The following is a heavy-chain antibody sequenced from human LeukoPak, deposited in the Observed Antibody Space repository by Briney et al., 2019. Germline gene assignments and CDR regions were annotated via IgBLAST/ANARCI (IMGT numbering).Heavy chain of an antibody. D-gene: IGHD3-9*01. Sequence: PSGTLSLTCAVSGGSFSSRNWWTWVRPPPGMGLEWIGEIYHSGSTNYNPSLKSRVTISVDKYNNQFSLMLISVPAADTAVYYCATLRYFDWLSLDPWGQGTLVTVSS. CDR3: ATLRYFDWLSLDP. J-gene: IGHJ5*02. V-gene: IGHV4-4*02. CDR2: IYHSGST. CDR1: GGSFSSRNW.